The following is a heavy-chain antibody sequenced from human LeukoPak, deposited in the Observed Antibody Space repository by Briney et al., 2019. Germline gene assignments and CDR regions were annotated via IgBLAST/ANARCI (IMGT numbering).Heavy chain of an antibody. Sequence: SQTLSLTCTVSGGSISSGDYYWSWIRQPPGQGLEWIGYIYYSGSTYYNPSLKSRITISVDTSKNQFSLKLISVTAADTAVYYCAREDWKRAMVRGVIAYWGQGTLVTVSS. V-gene: IGHV4-30-4*01. CDR2: IYYSGST. J-gene: IGHJ4*02. D-gene: IGHD3-10*01. CDR1: GGSISSGDYY. CDR3: AREDWKRAMVRGVIAY.